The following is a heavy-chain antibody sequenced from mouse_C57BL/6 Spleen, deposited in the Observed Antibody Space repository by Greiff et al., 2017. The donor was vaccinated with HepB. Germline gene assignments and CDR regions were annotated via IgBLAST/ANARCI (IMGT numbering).Heavy chain of an antibody. V-gene: IGHV1-7*01. J-gene: IGHJ3*01. D-gene: IGHD2-4*01. CDR2: INPSSGYT. CDR3: ARDNYDYDWFAY. CDR1: GYTFTSYW. Sequence: QVQLKQSGAELAKPGASVKLSCKASGYTFTSYWMHWVKQRPGQGLEWIGYINPSSGYTKYNQKFKDKATLTADKSSSTAYLQLSSLTYEDSAVYYCARDNYDYDWFAYWGQGTRVTVSA.